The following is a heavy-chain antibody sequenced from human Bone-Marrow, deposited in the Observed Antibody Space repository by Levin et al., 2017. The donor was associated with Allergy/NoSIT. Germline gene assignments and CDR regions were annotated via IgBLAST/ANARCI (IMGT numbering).Heavy chain of an antibody. CDR2: MYSDGRT. Sequence: PGGSLRLSCVASGFSVSSNYMSWVRQAPGKGLEWVSIMYSDGRTYYTESAKGRFNISRDNSKNTVYLEMDSLRVEDTAVYYCARASWGGQIDYWGQGTLVTVSS. J-gene: IGHJ4*02. CDR3: ARASWGGQIDY. V-gene: IGHV3-53*01. CDR1: GFSVSSNY. D-gene: IGHD3-16*01.